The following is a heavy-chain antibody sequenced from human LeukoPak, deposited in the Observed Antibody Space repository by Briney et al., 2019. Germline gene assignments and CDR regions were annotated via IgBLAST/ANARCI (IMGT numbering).Heavy chain of an antibody. D-gene: IGHD1-26*01. CDR2: ISFDGSNK. J-gene: IGHJ4*02. CDR3: ARVSAYSGSYYPGFDY. V-gene: IGHV3-30-3*01. CDR1: GFTFSSCA. Sequence: PGGSLRLSCAASGFTFSSCAMHWVRQAPGKGLEWVATISFDGSNKYYADSVKGRFTISRDNSKNTLYLQMNSLRTEDTAVYFCARVSAYSGSYYPGFDYWGQGTLVTVSS.